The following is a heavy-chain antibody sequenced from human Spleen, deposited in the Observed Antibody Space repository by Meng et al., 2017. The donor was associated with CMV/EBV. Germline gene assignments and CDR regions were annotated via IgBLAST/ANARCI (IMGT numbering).Heavy chain of an antibody. Sequence: KASGYTFNSFGISWVRQAPGQGLEWMGRISAFTGDRNYAQRRQGRVTMTTDTSTKTAYMELRGLRSDDTAVYFCALDDTTGYFSGDYWGQGTLVTVSS. J-gene: IGHJ4*02. D-gene: IGHD3-22*01. CDR1: GYTFNSFG. CDR3: ALDDTTGYFSGDY. CDR2: ISAFTGDR. V-gene: IGHV1-18*01.